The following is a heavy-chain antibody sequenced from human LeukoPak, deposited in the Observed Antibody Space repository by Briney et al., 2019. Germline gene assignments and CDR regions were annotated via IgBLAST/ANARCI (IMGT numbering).Heavy chain of an antibody. CDR2: IYSSGST. CDR1: GGSISSYY. V-gene: IGHV4-4*07. D-gene: IGHD2-2*01. J-gene: IGHJ3*01. Sequence: PETLSLTCTVSGGSISSYYWSWIRQPAGKGLEWIGRIYSSGSTTYNPSVKSGVTMSVDTSKKQFSLKLNSVTAADTAVYYCARGRRDCSDTSCFDVWGHGTMVTVSS. CDR3: ARGRRDCSDTSCFDV.